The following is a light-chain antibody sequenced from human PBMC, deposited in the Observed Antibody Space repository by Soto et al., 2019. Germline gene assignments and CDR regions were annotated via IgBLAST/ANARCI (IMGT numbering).Light chain of an antibody. Sequence: SYELTQPPSVSVSPGQTARITCSGAALPKKYAYWYQQKSGQAPVLVIYEDSKRPSGIPERFSGSSSGTMATLTISGAQVEDEADYYCYSTDSSGNRVVFGGGTKLTVL. CDR1: ALPKKY. CDR2: EDS. V-gene: IGLV3-10*01. CDR3: YSTDSSGNRVV. J-gene: IGLJ2*01.